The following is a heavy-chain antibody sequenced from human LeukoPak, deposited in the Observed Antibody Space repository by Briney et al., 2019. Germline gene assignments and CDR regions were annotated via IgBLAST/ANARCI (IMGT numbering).Heavy chain of an antibody. CDR3: ARDSFYDSSGYRLFDY. CDR1: GFTFSSYS. V-gene: IGHV3-21*01. D-gene: IGHD3-22*01. Sequence: GGSLRLSCAASGFTFSSYSMNWVRQAPGKGLEWVSSISSSSSYIYYADSVKGRFTISRDNAKNSLYLQMNSLRAEDTAVYYCARDSFYDSSGYRLFDYWGQGTLVTVSS. CDR2: ISSSSSYI. J-gene: IGHJ4*02.